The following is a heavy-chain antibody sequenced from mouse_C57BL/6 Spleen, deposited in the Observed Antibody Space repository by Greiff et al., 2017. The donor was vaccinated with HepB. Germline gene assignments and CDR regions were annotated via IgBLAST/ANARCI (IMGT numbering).Heavy chain of an antibody. V-gene: IGHV2-2*01. D-gene: IGHD2-4*01. Sequence: QVQLQQSGPGLVQPSQSLSITCTVSGFSLTSYGVHWVRQSPGKGLERLGVIWSGGSTDYNAAFISRLSISKDNSKSQVFFKMNSLQADDTAIYYCARNEDYYDYDGFAYWGQGTLVTVSA. CDR3: ARNEDYYDYDGFAY. CDR1: GFSLTSYG. CDR2: IWSGGST. J-gene: IGHJ3*01.